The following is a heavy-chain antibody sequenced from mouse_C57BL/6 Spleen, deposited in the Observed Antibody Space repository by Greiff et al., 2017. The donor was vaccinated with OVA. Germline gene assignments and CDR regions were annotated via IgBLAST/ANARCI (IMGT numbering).Heavy chain of an antibody. Sequence: EVQLQQSGAELVRPGASVKLSCTASGFNIKDDYMHWVKQRPEQGLEWIGWIDPENGDTEYASKFQGKATITADTSSNTAYLQLSSLTSEDTAVYYCTTAIYDGYPYAMDYWGQGTSVTVSS. CDR3: TTAIYDGYPYAMDY. J-gene: IGHJ4*01. D-gene: IGHD2-3*01. V-gene: IGHV14-4*01. CDR1: GFNIKDDY. CDR2: IDPENGDT.